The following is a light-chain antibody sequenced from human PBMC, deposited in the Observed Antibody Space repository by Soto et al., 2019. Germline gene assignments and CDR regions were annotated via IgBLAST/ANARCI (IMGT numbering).Light chain of an antibody. V-gene: IGLV1-44*01. CDR3: AAWDDRIYV. CDR2: SNT. J-gene: IGLJ1*01. Sequence: QSVLTQPPSASGAPGQTVTISCSGSSSNIGSHTVNWYQHLPGTAPKLLIYSNTQRPLGVPVRFSGSKSGTSASLAISGLQSEDEAEYYCAAWDDRIYVFGNGTKVT. CDR1: SSNIGSHT.